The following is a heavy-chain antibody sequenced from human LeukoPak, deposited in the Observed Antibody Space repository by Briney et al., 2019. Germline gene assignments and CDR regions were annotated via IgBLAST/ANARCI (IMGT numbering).Heavy chain of an antibody. V-gene: IGHV3-30*04. J-gene: IGHJ4*02. Sequence: QPGGSLRLSCAASGFTFSSYAMHWVRQAPGKGLEWVAVISYDGSNKYYADSVKGRFTISRDNSKNTLYLQMNSLRAEDTAVYYCARDAGEQQLALCFDYWGQGTLVTVSS. CDR2: ISYDGSNK. D-gene: IGHD6-13*01. CDR3: ARDAGEQQLALCFDY. CDR1: GFTFSSYA.